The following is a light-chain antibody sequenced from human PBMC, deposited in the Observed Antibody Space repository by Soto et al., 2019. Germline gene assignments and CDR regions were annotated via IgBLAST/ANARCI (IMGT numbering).Light chain of an antibody. Sequence: DIQMTQSPSSLSASVGDRVTITCRASQSISSWLAWYQQKPGKAPKLLIFGVSSLDNGVPSRFSGSGSGTEFTLSIRSLQPDDFATYYCQQDSRYSWLTFGGGNKVEIK. CDR2: GVS. CDR1: QSISSW. CDR3: QQDSRYSWLT. J-gene: IGKJ4*01. V-gene: IGKV1-5*03.